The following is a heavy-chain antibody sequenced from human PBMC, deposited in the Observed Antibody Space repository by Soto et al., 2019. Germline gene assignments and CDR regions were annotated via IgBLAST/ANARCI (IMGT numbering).Heavy chain of an antibody. D-gene: IGHD6-13*01. V-gene: IGHV4-39*01. Sequence: SETLSLTCTVSGGSISSSSHYWAWIRQPPGKGLEWIGNIYYSGSAYYNPSLKSRVTISVDTSINQFYLHLSSMTAADTAVFYCARQTGGSSLIDYWGQGTLVTVSS. CDR3: ARQTGGSSLIDY. CDR1: GGSISSSSHY. J-gene: IGHJ4*02. CDR2: IYYSGSA.